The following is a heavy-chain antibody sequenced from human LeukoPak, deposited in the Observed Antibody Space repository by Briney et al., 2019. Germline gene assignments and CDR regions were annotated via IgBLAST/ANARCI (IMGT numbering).Heavy chain of an antibody. Sequence: SQTLSLTCTVSGGSISSGDYYWRWIRQPPGTGLEWIGYIYYSGSTYYNPSLKSRVTISVDTSKNQFSLKLSSVTAADTAVYYCARVRRVQLWLMGYYYYYMDVWGKGTTVTVSS. J-gene: IGHJ6*03. CDR2: IYYSGST. V-gene: IGHV4-30-4*08. D-gene: IGHD5-18*01. CDR1: GGSISSGDYY. CDR3: ARVRRVQLWLMGYYYYYMDV.